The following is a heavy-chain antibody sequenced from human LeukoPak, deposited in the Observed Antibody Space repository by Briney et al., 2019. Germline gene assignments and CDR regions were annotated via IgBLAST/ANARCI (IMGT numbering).Heavy chain of an antibody. D-gene: IGHD2-2*01. CDR3: ARHGGWVVPAAIYDY. Sequence: SETLSLTCTVSGGSISSSSYYWDWIRQPPGKGLEWIGSIYYNGSTYYNPSLKSRVTISVDTSKNQFSLKLSSVTAADTAVYYCARHGGWVVPAAIYDYWGQGTLVTVSS. J-gene: IGHJ4*02. V-gene: IGHV4-39*01. CDR1: GGSISSSSYY. CDR2: IYYNGST.